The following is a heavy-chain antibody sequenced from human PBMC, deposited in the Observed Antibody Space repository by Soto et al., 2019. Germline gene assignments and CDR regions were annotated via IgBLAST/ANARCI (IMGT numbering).Heavy chain of an antibody. CDR2: ISSSSSYI. Sequence: GGSLRLSCAASGFTFISYSMNWVRQSPGKGLECVSSISSSSSYIYCAGSVRGGLTICRYNAKNSLYLQMNSLRAEDTAVYYCARDIGSSWSNGFDPWGQGTLVTVS. D-gene: IGHD6-13*01. CDR1: GFTFISYS. CDR3: ARDIGSSWSNGFDP. V-gene: IGHV3-21*01. J-gene: IGHJ5*02.